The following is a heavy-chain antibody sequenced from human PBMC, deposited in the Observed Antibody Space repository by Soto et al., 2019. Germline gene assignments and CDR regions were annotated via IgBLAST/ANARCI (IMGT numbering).Heavy chain of an antibody. CDR3: ARDTDGYYGMDV. V-gene: IGHV1-69*12. CDR1: GGTFSTDS. Sequence: QVQLVQSGAEVKKPGSSVKVSCKASGGTFSTDSISWVRQAPGQGLEWMGGIIPMFGTANNAQKFQGRVTITADESTSTAYMELRRLRSEDTAVYLFARDTDGYYGMDVWGQGTTVTVAS. CDR2: IIPMFGTA. J-gene: IGHJ6*02.